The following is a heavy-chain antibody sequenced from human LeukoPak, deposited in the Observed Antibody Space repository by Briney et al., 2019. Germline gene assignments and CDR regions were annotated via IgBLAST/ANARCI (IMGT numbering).Heavy chain of an antibody. Sequence: SETLSLTCTVSGGSISSSSYYWGWIRQPPGKGLEWIGSIYYSGSTYYNPSLKSRVTISVDTSKNQFSLKLSSVTAADTAVYYCARRRGGEDDFWSGDFDYWGQGTLVTVSS. CDR1: GGSISSSSYY. CDR3: ARRRGGEDDFWSGDFDY. CDR2: IYYSGST. J-gene: IGHJ4*02. D-gene: IGHD3-3*01. V-gene: IGHV4-39*01.